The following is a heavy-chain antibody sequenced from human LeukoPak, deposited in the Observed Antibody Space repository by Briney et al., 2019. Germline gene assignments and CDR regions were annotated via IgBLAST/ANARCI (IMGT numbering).Heavy chain of an antibody. J-gene: IGHJ6*03. CDR1: GYTFASYA. CDR3: ARDYVWQQLVQSQVNYYYYMDV. Sequence: GASVKVSCKASGYTFASYAMNWVRQAPGQGLEWMGWINTNTGNPTYAQGFTGRFVFSLDTSVSTAYLQISSLKAEDTAVYYCARDYVWQQLVQSQVNYYYYMDVWGKGTTVTVSS. V-gene: IGHV7-4-1*02. CDR2: INTNTGNP. D-gene: IGHD6-13*01.